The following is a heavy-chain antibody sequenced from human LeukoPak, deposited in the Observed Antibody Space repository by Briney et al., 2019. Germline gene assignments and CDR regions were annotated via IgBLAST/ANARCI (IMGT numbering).Heavy chain of an antibody. D-gene: IGHD3-22*01. J-gene: IGHJ4*02. V-gene: IGHV4-31*03. CDR3: AREWTYYYDSSGYFDY. Sequence: PSETLSLICTVSGGSISSGGYYWSWIRQHPGKGLEWIGYIYYSGSTYYNPSLKSRVTISVDTSKNQFSLKLSSVTAADTAVYYWAREWTYYYDSSGYFDYWGQGTLVTVSS. CDR1: GGSISSGGYY. CDR2: IYYSGST.